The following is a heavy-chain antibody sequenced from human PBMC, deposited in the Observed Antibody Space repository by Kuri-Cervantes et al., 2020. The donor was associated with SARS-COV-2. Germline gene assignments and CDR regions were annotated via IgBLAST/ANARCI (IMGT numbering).Heavy chain of an antibody. J-gene: IGHJ4*02. D-gene: IGHD3-9*01. Sequence: GGSLRLSCAASGFTFDDYGMSWVRQAPGKGLEWVSVIYSGGSSTYYADSVKGRFTISRDNAKNSLYLQMNSLRAEDTAVYYCARDPLVFDWLSLFDYWGQGTLVTVSS. CDR3: ARDPLVFDWLSLFDY. CDR2: IYSGGSST. CDR1: GFTFDDYG. V-gene: IGHV3-23*03.